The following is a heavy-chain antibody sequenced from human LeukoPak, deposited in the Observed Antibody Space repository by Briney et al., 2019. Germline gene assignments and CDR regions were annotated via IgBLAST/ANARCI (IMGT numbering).Heavy chain of an antibody. J-gene: IGHJ4*02. D-gene: IGHD2-21*02. CDR1: GFTFSRHG. V-gene: IGHV3-30*03. Sequence: GRSLRLSCLVSGFTFSRHGMHWVRQAPGKGPEWVAVIADHGNDRQYADSVEGRFTISRDSSKNTLYLQMDSLRAEDTAVYYCARDKSGDYSMDYWGQGTLVTVSS. CDR3: ARDKSGDYSMDY. CDR2: IADHGNDR.